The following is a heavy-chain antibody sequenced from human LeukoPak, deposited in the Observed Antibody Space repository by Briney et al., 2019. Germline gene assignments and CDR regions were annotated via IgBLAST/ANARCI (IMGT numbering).Heavy chain of an antibody. Sequence: GGSLRLSCAASGFTFSSYGMHWVRQAPGKGLEWVAVISYDGSNKYYADSVKGRFTISRDNSKNTLYLQMNSLRAEDTAVYYCAKEGAEGATYYWGQGTLVTVSS. D-gene: IGHD1-26*01. CDR3: AKEGAEGATYY. CDR1: GFTFSSYG. CDR2: ISYDGSNK. J-gene: IGHJ4*02. V-gene: IGHV3-30*18.